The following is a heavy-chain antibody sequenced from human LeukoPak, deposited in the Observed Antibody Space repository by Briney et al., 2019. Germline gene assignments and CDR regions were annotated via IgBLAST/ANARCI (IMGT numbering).Heavy chain of an antibody. Sequence: GASVKVSCKASGYTFTSYGISWVRQAPGQGLEWMGWINPNSGGTNYAQKFQGRVTMTRDTSISTAYMELSRLRSDDTAVYYCARPGGSSYYGSGSYMWFDPWGQGTLVTVSS. CDR2: INPNSGGT. D-gene: IGHD3-10*01. V-gene: IGHV1-2*02. CDR3: ARPGGSSYYGSGSYMWFDP. J-gene: IGHJ5*02. CDR1: GYTFTSYG.